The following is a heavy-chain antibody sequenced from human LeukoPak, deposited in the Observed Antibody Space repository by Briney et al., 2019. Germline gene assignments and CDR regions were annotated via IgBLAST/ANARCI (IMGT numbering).Heavy chain of an antibody. Sequence: GGSLRLSCAASGFIFSSYAMHWVRQAPGTGLEWVAVIWSDGSRQYYLDSVKGRFTISRDNSKNTLYLQMNSLRAEDTAVYSCARGVAQNGNPNYFDPWGRGTPVTVSS. J-gene: IGHJ5*02. V-gene: IGHV3-33*01. CDR2: IWSDGSRQ. CDR1: GFIFSSYA. D-gene: IGHD2-15*01. CDR3: ARGVAQNGNPNYFDP.